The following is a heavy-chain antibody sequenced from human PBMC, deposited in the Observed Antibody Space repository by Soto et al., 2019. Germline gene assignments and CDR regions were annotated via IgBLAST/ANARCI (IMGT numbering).Heavy chain of an antibody. Sequence: SETLSLTCTVSGGSVSSGSYYWCWIRQPPGKGLEWIGYIYYSGSTNYNPSLKSRVTISVDTSKNQFSLKLSSVTAADTAVYYCASTSKGHRWFDPWGQGTLVT. CDR2: IYYSGST. J-gene: IGHJ5*02. CDR3: ASTSKGHRWFDP. CDR1: GGSVSSGSYY. V-gene: IGHV4-61*01.